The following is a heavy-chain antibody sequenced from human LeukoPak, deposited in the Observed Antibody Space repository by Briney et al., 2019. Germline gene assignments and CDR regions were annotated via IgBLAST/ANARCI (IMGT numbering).Heavy chain of an antibody. D-gene: IGHD3-9*01. CDR1: GFTFSSYW. Sequence: GGSLRLSCAASGFTFSSYWMSWVRQAPGKGLEWVANIKKDGSEKYYVDSAKGLFTISRDNAKNSLYLQMNSLRAEDKAVYYCARDGIDILTGYYCGMDVWGKGTTVTVSS. CDR2: IKKDGSEK. J-gene: IGHJ6*04. CDR3: ARDGIDILTGYYCGMDV. V-gene: IGHV3-7*03.